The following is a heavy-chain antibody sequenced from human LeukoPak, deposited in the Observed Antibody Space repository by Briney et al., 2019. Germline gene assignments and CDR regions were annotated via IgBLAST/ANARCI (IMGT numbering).Heavy chain of an antibody. J-gene: IGHJ4*02. D-gene: IGHD7-27*01. Sequence: GGSPRLSCAASGFTFSTYTMYWVRHPPGKRLEWVSIIGNNGGGIHYADSVKGRFTISRDNFKNALYLQMNSLRVEDTAVYYCAIDPNWGTHSWGQGVLVTVSS. CDR2: IGNNGGGI. CDR3: AIDPNWGTHS. CDR1: GFTFSTYT. V-gene: IGHV3-23*01.